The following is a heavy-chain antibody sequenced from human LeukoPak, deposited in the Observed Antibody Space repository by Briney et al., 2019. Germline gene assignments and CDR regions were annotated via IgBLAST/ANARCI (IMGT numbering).Heavy chain of an antibody. V-gene: IGHV1-69*01. D-gene: IGHD3-10*01. CDR2: IIPIFGTA. CDR1: GGTFSSYA. Sequence: ASVKVSCKASGGTFSSYAISWVRQAPGQGLEWMGGIIPIFGTANYAQKFQGRVTITADESTSTAYMELSSLRSEDTAVFYCARAYYYGSGTYYPPDYWGQGTLVTVSS. J-gene: IGHJ4*02. CDR3: ARAYYYGSGTYYPPDY.